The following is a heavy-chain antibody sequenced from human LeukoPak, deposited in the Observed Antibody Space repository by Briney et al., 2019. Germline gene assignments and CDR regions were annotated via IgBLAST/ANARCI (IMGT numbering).Heavy chain of an antibody. CDR2: INPNSGGT. D-gene: IGHD2-2*01. CDR3: ARELPAAQTNYYYYGMDV. J-gene: IGHJ6*02. CDR1: GYTFTGYY. V-gene: IGHV1-2*06. Sequence: ASVKVSCKASGYTFTGYYMHWVRQAPGQGLEWMGRINPNSGGTNYAQKLQGRVTMTTDTSTSTAYMELRSLRSDDTAVYYCARELPAAQTNYYYYGMDVWGQGTTVTVSS.